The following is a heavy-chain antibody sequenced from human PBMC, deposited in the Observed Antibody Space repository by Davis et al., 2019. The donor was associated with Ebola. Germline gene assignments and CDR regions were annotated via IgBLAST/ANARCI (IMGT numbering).Heavy chain of an antibody. Sequence: SQTPSLTRAISGDSVSSNSAAWNWIRHSPSRGLEWLGRTYYRSKWYNDYAVSVQSRITINPDTSKNQFSLQLNSVTPEDTAVYYCARSGTAVAGNGGFDYWGQGTLVTVSS. J-gene: IGHJ4*02. CDR3: ARSGTAVAGNGGFDY. D-gene: IGHD6-19*01. V-gene: IGHV6-1*01. CDR1: GDSVSSNSAA. CDR2: TYYRSKWYN.